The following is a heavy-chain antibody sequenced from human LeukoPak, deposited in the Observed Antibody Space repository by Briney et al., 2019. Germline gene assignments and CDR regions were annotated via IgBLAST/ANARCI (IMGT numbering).Heavy chain of an antibody. J-gene: IGHJ5*02. V-gene: IGHV1-46*01. CDR2: INPSGGST. CDR1: GYTFTSYY. Sequence: ASVKVSCKASGYTFTSYYMHWVRQAPGQGLEWMGIINPSGGSTSYAQKFQGRVTMTRDMSTSTVYMELSSLRSEDTAVYYCARDSIIRAVRGVIPPPYNWFDPWGQGTLVTVSS. CDR3: ARDSIIRAVRGVIPPPYNWFDP. D-gene: IGHD3-10*01.